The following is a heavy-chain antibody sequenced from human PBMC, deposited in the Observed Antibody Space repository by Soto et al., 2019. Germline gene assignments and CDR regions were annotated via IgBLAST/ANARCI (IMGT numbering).Heavy chain of an antibody. D-gene: IGHD6-13*01. V-gene: IGHV4-61*01. CDR1: GGSVSSGSYY. CDR3: ARVSSSCWFDP. CDR2: IYYSGST. J-gene: IGHJ5*02. Sequence: QVQLLESGPGLVKPSETLSLTCTVSGGSVSSGSYYWSWIRQPPGKGLEWIGYIYYSGSTNYNPSLKSRVTISVDTSKNQFSLKLSSVTAADTAVYYCARVSSSCWFDPWGQGTLVTVSS.